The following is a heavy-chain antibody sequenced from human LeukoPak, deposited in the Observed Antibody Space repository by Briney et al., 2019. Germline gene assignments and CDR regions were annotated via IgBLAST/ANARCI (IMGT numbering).Heavy chain of an antibody. Sequence: SVKLSCKAPGGTFNSYGIHWVRQAPGQGLEWLGGIFPPLGTSRYAQKSQGRITITADDTTSTVYMEMSSLRSEDTAVYYCAGSGDIVATKSFDYWGQGTLVTVSS. J-gene: IGHJ4*02. V-gene: IGHV1-69*13. D-gene: IGHD5-12*01. CDR3: AGSGDIVATKSFDY. CDR1: GGTFNSYG. CDR2: IFPPLGTS.